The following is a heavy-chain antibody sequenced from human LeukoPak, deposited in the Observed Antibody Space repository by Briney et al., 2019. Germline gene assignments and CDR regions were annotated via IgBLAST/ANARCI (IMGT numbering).Heavy chain of an antibody. CDR1: GFTFSSYA. D-gene: IGHD1-26*01. V-gene: IGHV3-48*03. CDR2: ISSSGSTI. CDR3: AREDSGSSNFDY. Sequence: GGSLRLSCAASGFTFSSYAMNWVRQAPGKGLEWVSYISSSGSTIYYADSVKGRFTISRDNAKNSLYLQMNSLRAEDTAVYYCAREDSGSSNFDYWGQGTLVTVSS. J-gene: IGHJ4*02.